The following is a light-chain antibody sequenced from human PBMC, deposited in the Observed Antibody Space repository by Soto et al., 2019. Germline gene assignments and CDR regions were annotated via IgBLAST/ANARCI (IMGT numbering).Light chain of an antibody. CDR2: GAS. J-gene: IGKJ4*01. Sequence: IAVKQATATLSVSLGNRAALSCRARQSVSSNLAWYQQKPGQAPRLLICGASTRATGIPARFSGSGSGTEFTLTISSLQSEDFAVYYCQQYNNWPPLPFGGGTKVDSK. V-gene: IGKV3-15*01. CDR3: QQYNNWPPLP. CDR1: QSVSSN.